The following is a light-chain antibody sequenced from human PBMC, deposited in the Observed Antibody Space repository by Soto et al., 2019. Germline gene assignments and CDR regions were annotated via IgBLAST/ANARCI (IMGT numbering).Light chain of an antibody. CDR1: SSDVGGYNY. CDR3: SSYTSSSPYV. V-gene: IGLV2-14*01. Sequence: VRNQAASVSGVPRQAITIFCTGNSSDVGGYNYVSWYQQHPGKAPKLMIYDVSNRPSGVSNRFSGSKSGNTASLTISGLQAEDEADYYCSSYTSSSPYVFGTGTKVTVL. CDR2: DVS. J-gene: IGLJ1*01.